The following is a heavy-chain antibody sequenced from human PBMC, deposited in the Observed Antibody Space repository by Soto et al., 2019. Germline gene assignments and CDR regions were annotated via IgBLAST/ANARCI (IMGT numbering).Heavy chain of an antibody. Sequence: TSETLSLTCTVSGGSISSYYWSWIRQPPGKGLEWIGYIYYSGSTNYNPSLKSRVTISVDTSKNQFSLKLSSVTAADTAVYYRARSTRRFWSGYSTLHAGYWFDPWGQGTLVTVSS. CDR1: GGSISSYY. D-gene: IGHD3-3*01. CDR3: ARSTRRFWSGYSTLHAGYWFDP. V-gene: IGHV4-59*01. J-gene: IGHJ5*02. CDR2: IYYSGST.